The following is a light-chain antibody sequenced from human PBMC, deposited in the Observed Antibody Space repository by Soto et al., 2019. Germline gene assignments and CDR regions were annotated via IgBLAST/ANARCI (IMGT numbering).Light chain of an antibody. J-gene: IGKJ1*01. V-gene: IGKV3-20*01. CDR3: QQYGSSPRT. CDR1: QSVFGNY. CDR2: GAS. Sequence: ESVLTQSPGTLSLSPGERATLSCRASQSVFGNYLAWYQQKPGQAPRLLIYGASSRATGIPDRFSGSGSGTDFTLTISRLEPEDFAVYYCQQYGSSPRTFGQGTKVDIK.